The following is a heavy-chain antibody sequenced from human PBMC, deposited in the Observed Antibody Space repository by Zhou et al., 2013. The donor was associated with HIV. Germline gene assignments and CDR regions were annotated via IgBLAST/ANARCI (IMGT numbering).Heavy chain of an antibody. CDR1: GYTFTGFG. CDR3: TTDRHLRQLLPNVFQV. CDR2: ITPDNGKT. D-gene: IGHD1-1*01. V-gene: IGHV1-18*04. J-gene: IGHJ3*01. Sequence: QVQLVQSGAEVKRPGASVKVSCKASGYTFTGFGISWVRQAPGQGLEWMGWITPDNGKTNYAQKFQGRVSMTADTSTTTVYMELGRLTSDDTAVYFCTTDRHLRQLLPNVFQVWGQGTMITVSA.